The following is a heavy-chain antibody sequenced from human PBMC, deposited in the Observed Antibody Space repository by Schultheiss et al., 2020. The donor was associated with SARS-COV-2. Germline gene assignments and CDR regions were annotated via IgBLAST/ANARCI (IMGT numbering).Heavy chain of an antibody. V-gene: IGHV3-30*07. CDR2: ISYDGSHK. CDR3: ARVGDSSGYYPPFDY. CDR1: GFTLSNFA. J-gene: IGHJ4*02. D-gene: IGHD3-22*01. Sequence: GGSLRLSCAASGFTLSNFAMDWVRQAPGKGLEWVAVISYDGSHKYYADSVKGRFTISRDNSKNTLYLQMNSLRAEDTAVYYCARVGDSSGYYPPFDYWGQGTLVTVSS.